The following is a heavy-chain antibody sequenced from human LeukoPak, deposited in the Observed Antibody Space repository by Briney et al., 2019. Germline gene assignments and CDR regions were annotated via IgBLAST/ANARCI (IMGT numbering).Heavy chain of an antibody. J-gene: IGHJ4*02. Sequence: GGSLRLSCAAPGFTLSTSCMRRVRQAPGKGLVWVSRINSDGTTIDYADSVKGRFTISRDNAKNTLYLQMNRQRDEDTAVYYCVKAGYYRFDYWGQGTLVTVSS. CDR1: GFTLSTSC. CDR2: INSDGTTI. V-gene: IGHV3-74*01. D-gene: IGHD2/OR15-2a*01. CDR3: VKAGYYRFDY.